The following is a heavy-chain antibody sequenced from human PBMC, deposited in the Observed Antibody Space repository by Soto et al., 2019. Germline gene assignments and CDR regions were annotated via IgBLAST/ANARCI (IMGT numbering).Heavy chain of an antibody. CDR2: IYYSGST. CDR3: ARVGGFGATTIDY. D-gene: IGHD3-10*01. V-gene: IGHV4-30-4*08. Sequence: SETLSLTCTVSGGSISSGGYYWSWIRQHPGKGLEWIGHIYYSGSTYYNSSLKSRVTISLDTSKNQFSLKLSSVTAADTAVYYCARVGGFGATTIDYWGQGTLVTVSS. CDR1: GGSISSGGYY. J-gene: IGHJ4*02.